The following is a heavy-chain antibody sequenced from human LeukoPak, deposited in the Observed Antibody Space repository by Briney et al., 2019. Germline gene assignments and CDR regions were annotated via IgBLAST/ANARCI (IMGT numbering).Heavy chain of an antibody. V-gene: IGHV3-11*04. CDR3: ARDPLGDGDYEDY. J-gene: IGHJ4*02. CDR2: ISGSGTTN. CDR1: GFTFSDYY. D-gene: IGHD4-17*01. Sequence: GGSLRLSCAASGFTFSDYYMSWIRQAPGKGLEWVSYISGSGTTNYYADSVKGRFTISRDNAKNSLYLQMHNLRAEDTAVYYCARDPLGDGDYEDYWGQGIPVTVSS.